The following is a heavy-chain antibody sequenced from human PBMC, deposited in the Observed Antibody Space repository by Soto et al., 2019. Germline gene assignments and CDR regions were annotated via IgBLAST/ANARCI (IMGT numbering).Heavy chain of an antibody. CDR3: ASDGAPPYYYDSSGYYHHAFDV. CDR1: GGTFSSYA. Sequence: AVKVSCKASGGTFSSYAISWVRQASGHALEWMGGIIPIFGTANYAQKFQGRVTITADKSTSTAYMELSSLRSEDTAVYYCASDGAPPYYYDSSGYYHHAFDVWGQWTMVTVSS. J-gene: IGHJ3*01. D-gene: IGHD3-22*01. CDR2: IIPIFGTA. V-gene: IGHV1-69*06.